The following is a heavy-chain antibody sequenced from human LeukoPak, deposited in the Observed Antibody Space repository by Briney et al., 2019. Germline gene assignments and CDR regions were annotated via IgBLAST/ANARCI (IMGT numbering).Heavy chain of an antibody. V-gene: IGHV3-33*08. Sequence: TGGSLRLSCAASGFTVSSNYMSWVRQAPGKGLEWAAVIWYDGSNKYYADSVKGRFTISRDNSKNTLYLQMNSLRAEDTAVYYCARDPVAGTIYYYYGMDVWGQGTTVTVSS. J-gene: IGHJ6*02. D-gene: IGHD6-19*01. CDR2: IWYDGSNK. CDR1: GFTVSSNY. CDR3: ARDPVAGTIYYYYGMDV.